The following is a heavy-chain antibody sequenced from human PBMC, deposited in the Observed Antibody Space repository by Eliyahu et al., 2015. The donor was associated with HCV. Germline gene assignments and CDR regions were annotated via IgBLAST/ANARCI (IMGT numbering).Heavy chain of an antibody. CDR2: INNVRRI. CDR3: ARGKRLGGVCYSGFCPHYYRMDV. CDR1: GXSFSDFY. J-gene: IGHJ6*02. V-gene: IGHV4-34*01. D-gene: IGHD5-12*01. Sequence: QVQLHQWGAGQLKPSETLSLTCAVYGXSFSDFYXSWXRXPPGKGLEWXGDINNVRRISYNPALKSHVTMSIDTSTNQFSLRLSPVTAADTAVYYCARGKRLGGVCYSGFCPHYYRMDVWSQGSTVIVSS.